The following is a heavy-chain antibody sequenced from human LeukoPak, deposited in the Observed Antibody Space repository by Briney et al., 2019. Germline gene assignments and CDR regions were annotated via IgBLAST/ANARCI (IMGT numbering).Heavy chain of an antibody. CDR3: AKGAIWKPFDY. CDR1: GFAFSNFA. Sequence: GGSLRLFCAAPGFAFSNFAMSWVRQAPGKGLEWVSTISGSGGSTYYADSVKGRFTISRDNSKNTLYLQMNSLRAEDTAVYYCAKGAIWKPFDYWGQGTLVTVSS. V-gene: IGHV3-23*01. CDR2: ISGSGGST. D-gene: IGHD3-3*01. J-gene: IGHJ4*02.